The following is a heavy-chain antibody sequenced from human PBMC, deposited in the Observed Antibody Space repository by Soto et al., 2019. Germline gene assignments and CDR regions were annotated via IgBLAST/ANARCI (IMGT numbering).Heavy chain of an antibody. V-gene: IGHV1-2*02. CDR1: GYTFTGYY. D-gene: IGHD3-22*01. J-gene: IGHJ4*02. CDR3: ARGDYYYDSSGDY. Sequence: QVQLVQSGAEVKKPGASVKVSCKASGYTFTGYYMHWVRQAPGQGLEWMGWINPNSGGTNYAQKLQGRVTMTRDTSISTAYMELSRLRSDDTAVYYCARGDYYYDSSGDYWGQGTLVTVSS. CDR2: INPNSGGT.